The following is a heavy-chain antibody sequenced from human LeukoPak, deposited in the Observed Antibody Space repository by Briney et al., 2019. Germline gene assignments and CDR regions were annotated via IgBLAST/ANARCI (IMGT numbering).Heavy chain of an antibody. Sequence: ASVRVSCKASGYTFTRYYMHWVRQAPGQGLEWMGIISPSGGSTSYAQKFQGRVTMTTDTSTSTVYMELTSLRSEDTAVYYCASSLRTGYSSQGAFDIWGQGTMVSVSS. D-gene: IGHD6-13*01. CDR3: ASSLRTGYSSQGAFDI. V-gene: IGHV1-46*01. CDR1: GYTFTRYY. J-gene: IGHJ3*02. CDR2: ISPSGGST.